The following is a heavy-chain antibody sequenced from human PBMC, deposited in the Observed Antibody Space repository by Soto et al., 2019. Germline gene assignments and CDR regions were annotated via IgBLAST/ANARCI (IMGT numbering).Heavy chain of an antibody. CDR3: ARMVRGVHRGAFDI. D-gene: IGHD3-10*01. CDR2: INSDGSST. V-gene: IGHV3-74*01. J-gene: IGHJ3*02. CDR1: GFTFSSYW. Sequence: GGSLRLSCAASGFTFSSYWMHWVRQAPGKGLVWVSRINSDGSSTSYADSVKGRFTISRDNAKNTLYLQMNSLRAEDTAVYYCARMVRGVHRGAFDIWGQGTMVTVSS.